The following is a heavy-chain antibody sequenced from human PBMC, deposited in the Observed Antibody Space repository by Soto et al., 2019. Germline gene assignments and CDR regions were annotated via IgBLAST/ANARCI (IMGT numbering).Heavy chain of an antibody. CDR1: GGSISSSSYY. V-gene: IGHV4-39*01. J-gene: IGHJ6*03. CDR2: IYYSGST. CDR3: ARHRPVLYDFWSGYPESYYYYYMDV. Sequence: SETLSLTCTVSGGSISSSSYYWGWIRQPPGKGLEWIGSIYYSGSTYYNPSLKNRVTISVDTSKNQFSLKLSSVTAADTAVYYCARHRPVLYDFWSGYPESYYYYYMDVWGKGTTVTVSS. D-gene: IGHD3-3*01.